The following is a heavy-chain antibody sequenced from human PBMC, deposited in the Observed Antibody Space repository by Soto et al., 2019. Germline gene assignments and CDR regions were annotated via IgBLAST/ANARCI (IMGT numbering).Heavy chain of an antibody. V-gene: IGHV4-34*01. CDR1: GGSFSGYY. CDR2: INHSGST. CDR3: ERDHDPVAGTIPFDY. D-gene: IGHD6-19*01. J-gene: IGHJ4*02. Sequence: SETLSLTCAVYGGSFSGYYWSWIRQPPGKGLEWIGEINHSGSTNYNPSLKSRVTISVDTSKNQFSLKLSSVTAADTAVYYCERDHDPVAGTIPFDYWGQGTLVTVSS.